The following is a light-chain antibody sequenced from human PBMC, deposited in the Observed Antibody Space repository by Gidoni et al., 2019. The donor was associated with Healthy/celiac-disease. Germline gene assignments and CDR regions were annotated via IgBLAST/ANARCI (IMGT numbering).Light chain of an antibody. CDR2: DAT. V-gene: IGKV3-11*01. Sequence: EIVFRPFPATLSLSPGERATLSCRASQSVSSYLAWYQQKPGQAPRLLIYDATNRATGSPARFSGSGCGTKFNLTIGSLEAGNVAVYYCQRRSNWPRTFGQGTKVEIK. CDR1: QSVSSY. J-gene: IGKJ1*01. CDR3: QRRSNWPRT.